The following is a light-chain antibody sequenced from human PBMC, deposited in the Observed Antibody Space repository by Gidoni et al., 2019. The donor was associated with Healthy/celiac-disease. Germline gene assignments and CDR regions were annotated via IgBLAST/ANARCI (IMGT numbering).Light chain of an antibody. Sequence: DIVLTQSPGTLSLSTGERATLSCRASQSVSSSYLAWYQQQPGQAPRLLIYGASSRATGIPDRFSGSGSGTDFTLTISRLEPEDFAVYYCQQYGSSPPITFGQGTRLEIK. CDR2: GAS. CDR3: QQYGSSPPIT. CDR1: QSVSSSY. V-gene: IGKV3-20*01. J-gene: IGKJ5*01.